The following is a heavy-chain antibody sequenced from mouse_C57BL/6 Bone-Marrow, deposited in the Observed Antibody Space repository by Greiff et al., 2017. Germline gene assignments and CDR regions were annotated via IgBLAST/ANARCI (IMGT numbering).Heavy chain of an antibody. CDR3: ARLSGNYCYFDY. CDR2: IYPGSGNT. Sequence: QVQLQQSGAELVRPGASVKLSCKASGYTFTDYYINWVKQRPGQGLEWIARIYPGSGNTYYNEKFKGKATLTAEKSSSTAYMQLSSLTSEDSAVYFCARLSGNYCYFDYWGQGTTLTVSA. J-gene: IGHJ2*01. V-gene: IGHV1-76*01. D-gene: IGHD2-1*01. CDR1: GYTFTDYY.